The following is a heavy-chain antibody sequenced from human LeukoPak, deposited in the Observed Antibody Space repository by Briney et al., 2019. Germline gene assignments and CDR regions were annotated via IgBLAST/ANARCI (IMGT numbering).Heavy chain of an antibody. Sequence: GASVKVSCKASGGTFSSYTISWVRQAPGQGLEWMGRIIPIFGTANYAQKFQGRVTITTDESTSTAYMELSSLRSEDTAVYYCARDFQGIAVAGWGQGTLVTVSS. D-gene: IGHD6-19*01. CDR1: GGTFSSYT. CDR2: IIPIFGTA. V-gene: IGHV1-69*05. J-gene: IGHJ4*02. CDR3: ARDFQGIAVAG.